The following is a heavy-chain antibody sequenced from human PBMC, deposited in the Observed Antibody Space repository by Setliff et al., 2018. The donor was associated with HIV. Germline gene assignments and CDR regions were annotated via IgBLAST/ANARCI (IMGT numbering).Heavy chain of an antibody. V-gene: IGHV4-59*08. Sequence: SETLSLTCTVSGGSISSYYWSWIRQPPGKGLEWIGYIYSSGSTNYNPSLKSRVTISVDTSKSQISLKLISVTAADTAVFYCARQSSSWHQSIDYWGQGTLVTVSS. CDR2: IYSSGST. D-gene: IGHD6-13*01. J-gene: IGHJ4*02. CDR3: ARQSSSWHQSIDY. CDR1: GGSISSYY.